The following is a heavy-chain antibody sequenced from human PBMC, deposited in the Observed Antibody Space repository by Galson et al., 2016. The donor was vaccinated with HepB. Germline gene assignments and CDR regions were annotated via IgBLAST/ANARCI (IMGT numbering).Heavy chain of an antibody. Sequence: SLRLSCAASGFTFSMYWMGWVRQAPGREPEWLANIKGDGSDKFYVDSLNGRLTGSRDNAKNSLYLQMHSLRGEDTAVYYCVGNSRSPDYWGQGTLVTVSS. CDR3: VGNSRSPDY. V-gene: IGHV3-7*01. CDR2: IKGDGSDK. J-gene: IGHJ1*01. D-gene: IGHD1-7*01. CDR1: GFTFSMYW.